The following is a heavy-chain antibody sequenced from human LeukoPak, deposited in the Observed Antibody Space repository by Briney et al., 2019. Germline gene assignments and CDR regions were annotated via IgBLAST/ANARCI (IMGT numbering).Heavy chain of an antibody. CDR3: AKASWELLDFDY. Sequence: PGGSLRLSCAASGFTFSSYAMSWVRQAPGKGLEWVSAISGSGGSTYYADSVKGRFTISRDNSKNTLYLQMNSLRAEDAAVYYCAKASWELLDFDYWGQGTLVTVSS. J-gene: IGHJ4*02. D-gene: IGHD1-26*01. CDR1: GFTFSSYA. V-gene: IGHV3-23*01. CDR2: ISGSGGST.